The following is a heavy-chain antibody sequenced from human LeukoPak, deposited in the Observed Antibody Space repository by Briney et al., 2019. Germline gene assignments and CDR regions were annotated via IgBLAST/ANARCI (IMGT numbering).Heavy chain of an antibody. V-gene: IGHV4-39*07. CDR3: AKPAAARNAFDI. CDR2: IYYSGST. J-gene: IGHJ3*02. Sequence: SETLSLTCTVSGGSISSSSYYWGWIRQPPGKGLEWIGSIYYSGSTYYNPSLKSRVTISVDTSKNQFSLKLSSVTAADTAVYYCAKPAAARNAFDIWGQGTIVTVSS. D-gene: IGHD1-14*01. CDR1: GGSISSSSYY.